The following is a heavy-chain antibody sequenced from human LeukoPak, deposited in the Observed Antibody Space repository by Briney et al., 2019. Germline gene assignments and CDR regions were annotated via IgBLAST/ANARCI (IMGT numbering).Heavy chain of an antibody. D-gene: IGHD1-26*01. J-gene: IGHJ4*02. Sequence: QPGRSLRLSCAASGFTFSIYAMNWVRQAPGKGLEWVSAIRGTDDSTYYADSVKGRFTISRDNSKNTLYLQMNSLRAEDTAVYYCAKDRGGSYPGGFDSWGQGTLVTVSS. V-gene: IGHV3-23*01. CDR1: GFTFSIYA. CDR2: IRGTDDST. CDR3: AKDRGGSYPGGFDS.